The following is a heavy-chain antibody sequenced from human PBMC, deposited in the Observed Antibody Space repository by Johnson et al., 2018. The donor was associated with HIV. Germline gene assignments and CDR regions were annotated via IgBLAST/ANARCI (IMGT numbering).Heavy chain of an antibody. CDR2: VYSGGNT. CDR1: GFTVSSNY. Sequence: VQLVESGGGLVQPGGSLRLSCAASGFTVSSNYMSWVRQAPGKGLEWVSIVYSGGNTYYTDSVKGRFTISRDNSKNTLYLQMNSLRAEDTAVYYCAKDVSVVTPSGSFDIWGQGTRVTVSS. D-gene: IGHD4-23*01. V-gene: IGHV3-66*01. CDR3: AKDVSVVTPSGSFDI. J-gene: IGHJ3*02.